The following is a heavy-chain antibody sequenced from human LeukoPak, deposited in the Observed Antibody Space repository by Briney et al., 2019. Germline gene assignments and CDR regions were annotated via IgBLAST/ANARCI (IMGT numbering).Heavy chain of an antibody. CDR2: IYYTGST. Sequence: SETLSLTCTVSGGSISGYYWTWIRQPPGKGLEWIGYIYYTGSTNYDPSLKSRVTISVDTSKNQFSLNLSSVTAADTALYYCARFDRDGYNLDYWGQGTLVTVSS. J-gene: IGHJ4*02. D-gene: IGHD5-24*01. V-gene: IGHV4-59*01. CDR1: GGSISGYY. CDR3: ARFDRDGYNLDY.